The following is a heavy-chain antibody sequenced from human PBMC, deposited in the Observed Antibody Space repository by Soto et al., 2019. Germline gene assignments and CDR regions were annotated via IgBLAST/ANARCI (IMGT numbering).Heavy chain of an antibody. J-gene: IGHJ6*02. CDR2: IYTSGST. V-gene: IGHV4-4*07. D-gene: IGHD3-3*01. Sequence: PSETLSLTCTVSGGSISSYYWSWIRQPAGKGLEWIGRIYTSGSTNYNPSLKSRVTMSVDTSKNQFSLKLSSVTAADTAVYYCARDGALKYDFWSGSIYGMDVWGQGNTVTVS. CDR3: ARDGALKYDFWSGSIYGMDV. CDR1: GGSISSYY.